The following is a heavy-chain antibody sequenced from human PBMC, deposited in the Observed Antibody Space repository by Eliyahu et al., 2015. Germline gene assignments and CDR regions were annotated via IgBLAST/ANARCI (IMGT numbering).Heavy chain of an antibody. CDR2: INHSGST. J-gene: IGHJ4*02. Sequence: QVQLQQWGAGLLKPSETLSLTCAVYGGSFSGYYWSWIRQPPGKGLEWIGEINHSGSTNYNPSLKSRVTISVDTSKNQFSLKLSSVTAADTAVYYCARAGRGRSGSLRLDYWGQGTLVTVSS. CDR3: ARAGRGRSGSLRLDY. V-gene: IGHV4-34*01. CDR1: GGSFSGYY. D-gene: IGHD1-26*01.